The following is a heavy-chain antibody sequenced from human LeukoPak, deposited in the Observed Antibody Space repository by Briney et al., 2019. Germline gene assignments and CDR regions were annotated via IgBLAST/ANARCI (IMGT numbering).Heavy chain of an antibody. D-gene: IGHD2-21*02. Sequence: PGGSLRLSCAASGFTFSSYSMNWVRQAPGKGLEWVSYIRSSGSNIYYADSVKGRFTISRDNAKHSLYLQMNSLRAEDTAVHYXXXXAXCGXDCXYXHFDLWXQGXLVTVSS. CDR3: XXXAXCGXDCXYXHFDL. CDR2: IRSSGSNI. V-gene: IGHV3-48*01. CDR1: GFTFSSYS. J-gene: IGHJ4*02.